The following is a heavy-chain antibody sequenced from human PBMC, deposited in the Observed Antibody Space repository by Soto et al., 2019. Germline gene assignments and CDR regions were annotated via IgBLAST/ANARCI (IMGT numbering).Heavy chain of an antibody. CDR1: GFIFRDAW. Sequence: EVQLVESGGGLVKPGESLRLSCAASGFIFRDAWINWVRQAPGKGLEWVGRIRTNSLGGTTEYAAPVKGRFSISRDDSKDTLYLQMNSLTTEDTAVYYCGMYYDVSGSKNYFEYWGQGTLVTVSS. J-gene: IGHJ4*02. V-gene: IGHV3-15*07. CDR3: GMYYDVSGSKNYFEY. CDR2: IRTNSLGGTT. D-gene: IGHD3-10*01.